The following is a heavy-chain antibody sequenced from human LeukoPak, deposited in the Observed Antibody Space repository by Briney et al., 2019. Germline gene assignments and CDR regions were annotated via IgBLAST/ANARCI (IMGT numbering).Heavy chain of an antibody. CDR1: GFTFSAYA. J-gene: IGHJ5*02. CDR2: IVATYEGT. D-gene: IGHD3/OR15-3a*01. V-gene: IGHV3-23*01. CDR3: ARGKAGGLVDLFDP. Sequence: GGSLRLSCAASGFTFSAYAMMWVRQAPGKGLEWVSSIVATYEGTFYADSVQGRFIISRDNSESTVSLQMNSLRAEDTAGYYCARGKAGGLVDLFDPWGQGTLVTVSS.